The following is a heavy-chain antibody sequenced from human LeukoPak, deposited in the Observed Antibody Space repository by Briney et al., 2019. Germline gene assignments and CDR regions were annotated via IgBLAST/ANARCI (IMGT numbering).Heavy chain of an antibody. V-gene: IGHV1-2*02. CDR2: INPNSGGT. J-gene: IGHJ6*02. Sequence: ASVKVSCKASGYTFTGYYMHWVRQAPGQGLEWMGWINPNSGGTNYAQKFQGRVTMTRDTSISTAYMELSRLRSDDTAVYYCASPYYYDSSGWPFGGYYYYYYGMDVWGQGTTVTVSS. CDR3: ASPYYYDSSGWPFGGYYYYYYGMDV. D-gene: IGHD3-22*01. CDR1: GYTFTGYY.